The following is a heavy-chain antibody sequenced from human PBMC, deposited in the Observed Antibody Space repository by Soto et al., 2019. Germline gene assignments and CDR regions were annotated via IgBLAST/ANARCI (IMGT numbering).Heavy chain of an antibody. Sequence: GASVKVSCKASGYTFTGYYMHWVRQAPGQGLEWMGWINPNSGGTNYAQKFQGRVTMTRDTSISTAYMELSRLRSDDTAVYYCARGSSTWYQYGMDVWGQGTTVTVSS. J-gene: IGHJ6*02. V-gene: IGHV1-2*02. CDR3: ARGSSTWYQYGMDV. CDR1: GYTFTGYY. CDR2: INPNSGGT. D-gene: IGHD6-13*01.